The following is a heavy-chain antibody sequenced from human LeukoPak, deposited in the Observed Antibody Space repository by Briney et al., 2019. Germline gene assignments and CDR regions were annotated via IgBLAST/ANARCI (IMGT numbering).Heavy chain of an antibody. D-gene: IGHD3-3*02. Sequence: PGGPLRLFCAACGFTFRSYVKQGAPEARGKALVGVAIISYDGNIKYYAASVKSRFSISRDNSKNPLSLQMSSLRGEDTAVYYCAREGREHYTTDYWGQGTLVSVSS. V-gene: IGHV3-30-3*01. J-gene: IGHJ4*02. CDR1: GFTFRSYV. CDR3: AREGREHYTTDY. CDR2: ISYDGNIK.